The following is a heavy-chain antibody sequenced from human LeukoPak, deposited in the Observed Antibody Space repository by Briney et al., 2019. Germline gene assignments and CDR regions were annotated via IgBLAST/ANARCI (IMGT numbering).Heavy chain of an antibody. CDR2: TSYGGGA. V-gene: IGHV4-31*03. CDR3: ATAEWENYYFDS. D-gene: IGHD1-26*01. J-gene: IGHJ4*02. CDR1: GASVSRGGYY. Sequence: SETLSLTCTVSGASVSRGGYYWSWIRQHPGKGLEWIGFTSYGGGAYYNPSLMSRITMSVDPSQNQFSLKMRDVTAADTAVYFCATAEWENYYFDSWGQGALVAVSS.